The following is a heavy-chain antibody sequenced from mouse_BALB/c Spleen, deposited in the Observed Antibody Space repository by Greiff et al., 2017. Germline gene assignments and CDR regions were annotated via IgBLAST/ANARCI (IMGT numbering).Heavy chain of an antibody. V-gene: IGHV1-7*01. Sequence: VQLQQSGAELAKPGASVKMSCKASGYTFTSYWMHWVKQRPGQGLEWIGYINPSTGYTEYNQKFKDKATLTADKSSSTAYMQLSSLTSEDSAVYYCARDRGLGHYYAMDYWGQGTSVTVSS. CDR2: INPSTGYT. J-gene: IGHJ4*01. CDR3: ARDRGLGHYYAMDY. D-gene: IGHD4-1*01. CDR1: GYTFTSYW.